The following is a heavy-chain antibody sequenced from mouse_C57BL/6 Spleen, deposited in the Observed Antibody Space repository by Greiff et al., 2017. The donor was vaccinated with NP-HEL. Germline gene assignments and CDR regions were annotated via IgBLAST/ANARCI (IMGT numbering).Heavy chain of an antibody. D-gene: IGHD2-3*01. CDR3: ASYDGYYDWFAY. Sequence: VQLQQSGPGLVQPSQSLSITCTVSGFSLTSYGVHWVRQSPGKGLEWLGVIWRGGSTDYNAAFISRLSISKDNSKSQVFFKMNSLQADDTAIYYCASYDGYYDWFAYWGQGTLVTVSA. CDR1: GFSLTSYG. J-gene: IGHJ3*01. CDR2: IWRGGST. V-gene: IGHV2-2*01.